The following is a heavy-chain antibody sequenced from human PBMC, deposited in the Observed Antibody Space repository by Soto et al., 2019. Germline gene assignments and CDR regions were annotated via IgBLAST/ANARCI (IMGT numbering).Heavy chain of an antibody. CDR2: INPNSGGI. CDR3: ARDSHYDILTGYSRNAFDI. Sequence: QVQLMQSGAEVKKPGASVMVSCMTSGYTFIGHYIHWVRQAPGQGLEWMGWINPNSGGINYAQKFQGRVTVTRDTSISTAYMELSSLRSDDTAMYYCARDSHYDILTGYSRNAFDIWGQGTMVTVSS. D-gene: IGHD3-9*01. CDR1: GYTFIGHY. V-gene: IGHV1-2*02. J-gene: IGHJ3*02.